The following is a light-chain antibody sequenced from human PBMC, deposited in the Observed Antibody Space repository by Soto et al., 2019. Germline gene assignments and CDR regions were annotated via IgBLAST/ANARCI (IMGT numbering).Light chain of an antibody. J-gene: IGKJ3*01. V-gene: IGKV3-11*01. Sequence: EIVLTQSPDTLSLSPGERATLSCRASQSVSSSLAWYQQKPGQAPRLLIYDASNRATGIPARFSGSGSGTDLTLTISSLEPADFAVYYCQQRSNWPPEATFGPGTKVDIK. CDR1: QSVSSS. CDR3: QQRSNWPPEAT. CDR2: DAS.